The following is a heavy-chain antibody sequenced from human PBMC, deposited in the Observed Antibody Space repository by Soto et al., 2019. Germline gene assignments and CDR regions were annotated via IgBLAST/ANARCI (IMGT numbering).Heavy chain of an antibody. CDR3: ARRGSS. CDR2: IHPAGQPI. CDR1: GFTFSSSE. V-gene: IGHV3-48*03. Sequence: EVQLVESGGGLVQPGGSLRLSCAASGFTFSSSEMYWVRQAPGKGLEWVSYIHPAGQPIFYADSVKGRFTISRDNAKNSLYLQMNSLRAEDTAVYYCARRGSSWGQGTMVTVSS. J-gene: IGHJ3*01. D-gene: IGHD2-2*01.